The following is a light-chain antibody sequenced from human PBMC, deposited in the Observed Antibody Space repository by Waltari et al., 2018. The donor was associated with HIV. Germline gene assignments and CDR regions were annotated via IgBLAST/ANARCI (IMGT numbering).Light chain of an antibody. V-gene: IGKV1-39*01. CDR3: QQSFSSPYT. CDR1: QTINRN. Sequence: IQMPQSPSSLSVSVGDRVTITCRARQTINRNLNWYHQKVVQAPTLLIFAASILQSVVPSRFSGSGSGTDFTLTISSLQPEDFATYYCQQSFSSPYTFGQVTKLEIK. J-gene: IGKJ2*01. CDR2: AAS.